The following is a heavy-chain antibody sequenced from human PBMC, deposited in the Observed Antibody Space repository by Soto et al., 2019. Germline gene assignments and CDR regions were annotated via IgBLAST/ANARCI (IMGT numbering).Heavy chain of an antibody. J-gene: IGHJ5*02. V-gene: IGHV4-59*01. CDR1: GGSISSYY. CDR3: AKAKGPYNWNYNWFDP. Sequence: PSETLSLTCTVSGGSISSYYWSWIRQPPGKGLEWIGYIYYSGSTNYNPSLKSRVTISVDTSKNQFSLKLSSVTAADTAVYYCAKAKGPYNWNYNWFDPWGQGTLVNVSS. CDR2: IYYSGST. D-gene: IGHD1-7*01.